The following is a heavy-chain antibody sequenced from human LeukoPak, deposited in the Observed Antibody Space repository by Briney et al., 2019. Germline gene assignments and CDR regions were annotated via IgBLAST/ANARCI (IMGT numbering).Heavy chain of an antibody. D-gene: IGHD6-19*01. CDR2: IKQDGSEK. CDR1: GFTFSSRDW. J-gene: IGHJ4*02. CDR3: ARTVDPGIAVAGFYYFDY. Sequence: GSLRLSCVASGFTFSSRDWMTWVRQAPGKGLEWVANIKQDGSEKNYVDSVKGRFTISRDNAKNSVDLQMNSLRVEDTAVYYCARTVDPGIAVAGFYYFDYWGQGTLVTVSS. V-gene: IGHV3-7*01.